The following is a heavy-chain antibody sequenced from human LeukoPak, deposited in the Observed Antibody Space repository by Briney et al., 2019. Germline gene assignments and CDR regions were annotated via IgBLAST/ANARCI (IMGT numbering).Heavy chain of an antibody. CDR1: GLTFSSHG. V-gene: IGHV3-30*02. CDR2: IRYDGGNK. J-gene: IGHJ4*02. Sequence: RSGGSLRLSCAASGLTFSSHGMHWVRQAPGKGLEWVAFIRYDGGNKYYADSVKGRFTISRDNSKNTLYLQMNSLRAEDTAVYYYAKDFRLAMAPAYFDYWGQGTLVTVSS. CDR3: AKDFRLAMAPAYFDY. D-gene: IGHD5-18*01.